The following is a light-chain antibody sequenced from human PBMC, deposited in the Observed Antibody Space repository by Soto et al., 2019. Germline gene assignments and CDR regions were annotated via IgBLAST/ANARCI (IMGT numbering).Light chain of an antibody. V-gene: IGKV3-15*01. Sequence: EVVMTQSPATLSVSPGERATLSCKASQSVSSTLAWYQQNPGQAPRLLIYGASTRAAGIPARFSGSGSCTEFTLTISSLQSEDFAVYYCQQYNAWPLTFGGGTKVEIK. J-gene: IGKJ4*01. CDR3: QQYNAWPLT. CDR2: GAS. CDR1: QSVSST.